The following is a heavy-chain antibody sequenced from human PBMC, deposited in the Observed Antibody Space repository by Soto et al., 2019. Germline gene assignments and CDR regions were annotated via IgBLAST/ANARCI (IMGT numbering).Heavy chain of an antibody. CDR1: GDSISAYS. V-gene: IGHV4-59*12. CDR3: ARRIAMIVVVFDS. D-gene: IGHD3-22*01. Sequence: SETLSLTCTVSGDSISAYSWSWVRQPPGKGLEWIGDIHYNGSTNYNPSLKSRVSMSVDTSSHQVSLKLISVTAADTAVYFCARRIAMIVVVFDSWGQGTLVTVSS. CDR2: IHYNGST. J-gene: IGHJ4*02.